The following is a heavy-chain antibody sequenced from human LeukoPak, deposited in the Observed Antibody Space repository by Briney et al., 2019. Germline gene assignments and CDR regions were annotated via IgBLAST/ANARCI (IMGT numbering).Heavy chain of an antibody. Sequence: PSETLSLTCAVYGGSFSGYYWSWIRQPPGKGLEWIGEINHSGSTNYNPSLKSRVTISVDTSKNQFSLKLSSVTAADTAVYYCARQGPLDIVVVPAAIGGAFDIWGQGTMVTVSS. CDR2: INHSGST. CDR3: ARQGPLDIVVVPAAIGGAFDI. J-gene: IGHJ3*02. CDR1: GGSFSGYY. V-gene: IGHV4-34*01. D-gene: IGHD2-2*02.